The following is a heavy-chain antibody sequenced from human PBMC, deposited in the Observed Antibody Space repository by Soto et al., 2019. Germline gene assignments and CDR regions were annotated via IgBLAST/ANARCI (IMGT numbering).Heavy chain of an antibody. D-gene: IGHD2-8*01. J-gene: IGHJ6*04. V-gene: IGHV3-15*02. CDR3: TTRFLTNYSGDHRDGDV. Sequence: VQFVESGGALVKPGESLRLSCAASGFTFINAWINCVRQAPGKGLEWVGRIQSQTDGEATQYAAPVKGRITISRGDSKNTLPLQMTSLKPGDTAGSWWTTRFLTNYSGDHRDGDVWGKGTTVIVSS. CDR1: GFTFINAW. CDR2: IQSQTDGEAT.